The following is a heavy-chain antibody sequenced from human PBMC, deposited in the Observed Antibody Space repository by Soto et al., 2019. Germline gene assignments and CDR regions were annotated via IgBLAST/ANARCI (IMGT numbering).Heavy chain of an antibody. D-gene: IGHD4-17*01. V-gene: IGHV3-30-3*01. Sequence: GGSQRLSCAASGFTFSNYSMHWVRQAPGKGLEWVAVISYDGSNKYYADSVKGRFTISRDNSKNTLYLQMNSLRAEDTAVYYCARRPVTYYFDYWGQGALVTVSS. CDR2: ISYDGSNK. CDR3: ARRPVTYYFDY. CDR1: GFTFSNYS. J-gene: IGHJ4*02.